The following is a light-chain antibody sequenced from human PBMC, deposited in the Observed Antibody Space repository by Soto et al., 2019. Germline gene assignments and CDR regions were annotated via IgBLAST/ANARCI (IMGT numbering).Light chain of an antibody. J-gene: IGLJ1*01. V-gene: IGLV2-14*01. CDR2: KVS. Sequence: SALTQPASVSGSPGQSITISCTGTSSDVGDYIYVSWYQQHPGKAPKLMIYKVSNRPSGVSNRFSGSKSGNTASLTISGLQAEDEADYYCSSYTSSTPFVFGTGTKLTVL. CDR3: SSYTSSTPFV. CDR1: SSDVGDYIY.